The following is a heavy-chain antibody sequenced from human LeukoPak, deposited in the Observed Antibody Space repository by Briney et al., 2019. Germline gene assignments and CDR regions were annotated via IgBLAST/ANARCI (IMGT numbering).Heavy chain of an antibody. V-gene: IGHV1-2*02. CDR1: GYTFTGYY. CDR3: AIYDFWSGYYSPIPLDY. CDR2: INPNSGVT. Sequence: ASVKVSCKASGYTFTGYYMHWVRQAPGQGPEWMGWINPNSGVTNYAQKFQGRVTMTRDTSISTAYMELSRLRSDDTAVYYCAIYDFWSGYYSPIPLDYWGQGTLVTVSS. J-gene: IGHJ4*02. D-gene: IGHD3-3*01.